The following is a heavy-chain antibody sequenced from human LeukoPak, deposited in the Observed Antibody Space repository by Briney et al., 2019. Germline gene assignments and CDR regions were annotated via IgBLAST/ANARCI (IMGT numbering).Heavy chain of an antibody. D-gene: IGHD3-3*01. Sequence: ASVKVSCKASGYTFTGYYMHWVRQAPGQGLEWMGWINPNSGGTNYAQKFQGRVTMTRDTSISTAYMELSRLRSDDTAVYYCARDYDFWSGYYNGNWFDPWGQGTLVTVSS. J-gene: IGHJ5*02. CDR1: GYTFTGYY. CDR3: ARDYDFWSGYYNGNWFDP. CDR2: INPNSGGT. V-gene: IGHV1-2*02.